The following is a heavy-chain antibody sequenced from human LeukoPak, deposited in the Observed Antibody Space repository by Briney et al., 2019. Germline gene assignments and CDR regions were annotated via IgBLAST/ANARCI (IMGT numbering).Heavy chain of an antibody. CDR2: ITTDGGRT. J-gene: IGHJ4*02. V-gene: IGHV3-23*01. D-gene: IGHD4-17*01. Sequence: GGSLRLSCAASGFTFSNYPMNWVRQAPGKGLEWVSAITTDGGRTYNADSVKGRFTISRDNSKNTLYLQMNSLRAEDTAVYYCAKGNTVTPDYWGQGTLVTVSS. CDR1: GFTFSNYP. CDR3: AKGNTVTPDY.